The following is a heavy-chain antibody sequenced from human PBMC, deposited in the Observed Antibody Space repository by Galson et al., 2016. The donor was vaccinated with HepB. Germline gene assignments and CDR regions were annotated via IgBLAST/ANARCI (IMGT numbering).Heavy chain of an antibody. J-gene: IGHJ4*02. CDR1: GGSISTSSYY. D-gene: IGHD4-11*01. V-gene: IGHV4-39*01. CDR2: VSYSGNT. Sequence: LSPTCTVSGGSISTSSYYGGWIRQPPGKGLEWIVSVSYSGNTYYNPSLKSRVTTSVDTSKNQFSLKLRSVTAADTAVYYCARIFPYTNYVGSFDYWGQGALVAVSS. CDR3: ARIFPYTNYVGSFDY.